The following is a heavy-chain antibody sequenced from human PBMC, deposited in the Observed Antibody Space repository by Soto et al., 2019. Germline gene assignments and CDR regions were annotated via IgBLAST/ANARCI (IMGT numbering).Heavy chain of an antibody. CDR2: ISYDGSNK. CDR1: GFTFSSYG. D-gene: IGHD6-13*01. Sequence: QVQLVESGGGVVQPGRSLRLSCAASGFTFSSYGMHWLRQAPGKGLARVAVISYDGSNKYYADSVKGRFTISRDNSKNTLYLQMNSLRAEDTAVYYCANGGFIVNGIAAAGTNYYGMDVWGEGTTVTLSS. V-gene: IGHV3-30*18. CDR3: ANGGFIVNGIAAAGTNYYGMDV. J-gene: IGHJ6*04.